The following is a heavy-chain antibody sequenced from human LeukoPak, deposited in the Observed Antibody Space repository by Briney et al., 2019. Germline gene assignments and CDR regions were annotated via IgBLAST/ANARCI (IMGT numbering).Heavy chain of an antibody. CDR1: GFTFSSYG. D-gene: IGHD1-26*01. V-gene: IGHV3-23*01. J-gene: IGHJ6*02. CDR3: APWEQGYYYYGMDV. CDR2: ISGSGGST. Sequence: GGSLRLSCAASGFTFSSYGMSCVRQAPGKGLEWVSAISGSGGSTYYADSVKGRFTISRDNSKNTLYLQMNSLRAEDTAVYYCAPWEQGYYYYGMDVWGQGTTVTVSS.